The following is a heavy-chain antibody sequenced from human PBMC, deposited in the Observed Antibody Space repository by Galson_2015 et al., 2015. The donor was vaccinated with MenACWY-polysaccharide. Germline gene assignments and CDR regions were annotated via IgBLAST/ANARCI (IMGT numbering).Heavy chain of an antibody. Sequence: SVKVSCKASGYTFTDYYVHWVRQAPGQGLEWMGWIHPNSGGTNHAQKFQGRVTMTRDTSISTAYMELSSLRSDDTAVYYCARVAGVPPALYWGQATLVTVSS. CDR3: ARVAGVPPALY. CDR1: GYTFTDYY. V-gene: IGHV1-2*02. J-gene: IGHJ4*02. D-gene: IGHD2-2*01. CDR2: IHPNSGGT.